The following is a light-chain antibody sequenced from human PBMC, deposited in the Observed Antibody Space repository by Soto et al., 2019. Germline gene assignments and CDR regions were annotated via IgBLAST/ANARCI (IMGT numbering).Light chain of an antibody. CDR2: SNN. V-gene: IGLV1-47*02. J-gene: IGLJ3*02. CDR3: AAWDGSLSGRV. Sequence: QSVLTQPPSASGTPGQRVTISCSGSSSNIGSNYVYWYKQLPGTAPKLLIYSNNQRPTGVSERLSGSKSGTSASLAISGLRSEDEADYYCAAWDGSLSGRVFGGGTKLTVL. CDR1: SSNIGSNY.